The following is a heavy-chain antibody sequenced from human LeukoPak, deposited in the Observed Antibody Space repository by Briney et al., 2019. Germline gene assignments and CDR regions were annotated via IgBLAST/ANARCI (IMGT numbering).Heavy chain of an antibody. CDR1: GGTFSSYA. Sequence: SVKVSCKASGGTFSSYAISWVRQAPRQGLEWMGGIIPIFGTANYAQKFQGRVTITADKSTSTAYMELSSLRSEDTAVYYCAREGGITVFGVAQPGGAFDIWGQGTMVTVSS. CDR3: AREGGITVFGVAQPGGAFDI. V-gene: IGHV1-69*06. D-gene: IGHD3-3*01. J-gene: IGHJ3*02. CDR2: IIPIFGTA.